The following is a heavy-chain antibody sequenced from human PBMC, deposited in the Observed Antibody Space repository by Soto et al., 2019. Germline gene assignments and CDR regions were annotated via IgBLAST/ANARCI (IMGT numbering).Heavy chain of an antibody. D-gene: IGHD2-15*01. Sequence: ASVKVSCKASGDTFTSYGITWVQQAPGQGLEWMGWISAYNGNTNYAQKLQGRVTMTTDTSTSTAYMELRSLRSDDTAVYYCARDNVVFRHYYGMDFWGQGTTVTVS. V-gene: IGHV1-18*01. CDR2: ISAYNGNT. CDR3: ARDNVVFRHYYGMDF. CDR1: GDTFTSYG. J-gene: IGHJ6*02.